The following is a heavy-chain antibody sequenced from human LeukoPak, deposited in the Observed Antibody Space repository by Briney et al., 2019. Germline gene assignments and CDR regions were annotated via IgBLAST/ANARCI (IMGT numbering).Heavy chain of an antibody. J-gene: IGHJ4*02. CDR2: INRDGGET. CDR1: EIIFDTYW. D-gene: IGHD1-1*01. V-gene: IGHV3-7*03. CDR3: ARSNQNGTTYY. Sequence: GGSLRLSCTASEIIFDTYWMSRVRQAPGKGLEWVANINRDGGETYYVDSVRGRFTISRDNATNSLYLQMSSLRVDDTAIYYCARSNQNGTTYYWGQGTLVTVSS.